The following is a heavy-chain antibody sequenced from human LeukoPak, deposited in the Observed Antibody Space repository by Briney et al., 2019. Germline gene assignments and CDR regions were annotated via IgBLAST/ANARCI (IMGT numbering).Heavy chain of an antibody. D-gene: IGHD3-10*01. V-gene: IGHV4-59*01. Sequence: SETLSLTCTVSGGSISSYYWSWIRQPPGKGLEWIGYIYYTGSTNYNPSLKSRVTISVDTSKNQFALKLSSVTAADTAVYYCARWNDHGSYGSGWKGWGQGTLVTVSS. J-gene: IGHJ4*02. CDR3: ARWNDHGSYGSGWKG. CDR1: GGSISSYY. CDR2: IYYTGST.